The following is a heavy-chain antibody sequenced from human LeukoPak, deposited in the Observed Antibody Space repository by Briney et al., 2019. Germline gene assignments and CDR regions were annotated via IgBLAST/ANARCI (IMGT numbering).Heavy chain of an antibody. CDR2: MYLGDSDT. Sequence: GESLKISCKTSGYSLAIYWIGWVRQMPGEGLEWMGIMYLGDSDTRYSPSFQGQVTISADKSISTAYLQWGSLKASDTAIYYCATGGQQLAYFDYWGQGTLVTVSS. D-gene: IGHD6-13*01. CDR1: GYSLAIYW. V-gene: IGHV5-51*01. J-gene: IGHJ4*02. CDR3: ATGGQQLAYFDY.